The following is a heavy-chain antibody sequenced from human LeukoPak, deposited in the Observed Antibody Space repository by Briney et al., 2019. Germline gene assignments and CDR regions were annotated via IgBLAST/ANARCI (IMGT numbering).Heavy chain of an antibody. CDR3: AKGGVATPPDYYYGMDV. J-gene: IGHJ6*02. V-gene: IGHV3-30*18. D-gene: IGHD3-3*01. CDR1: GFTFSSYG. Sequence: GGSLRLSCAASGFTFSSYGMHWVRQAPGKGLEWVAVISYDGSNKYYADSVKGRFTISRDNSKNTLYLQMNSLRAEDTAVHYCAKGGVATPPDYYYGMDVWGQGTTVTVSS. CDR2: ISYDGSNK.